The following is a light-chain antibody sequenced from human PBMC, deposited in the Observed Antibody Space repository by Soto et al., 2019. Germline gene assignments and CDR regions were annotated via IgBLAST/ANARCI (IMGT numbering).Light chain of an antibody. Sequence: EIVMTQSPATLSVSPGERATLSCRASQSVSSNLAWYQQKPGQAPSPRIYVASTRATGIPARFSSSGSGTEFTLTISSLQSEDFAVYSCQHYNNWPPLTFGGGTKVEIK. CDR1: QSVSSN. V-gene: IGKV3-15*01. CDR2: VAS. J-gene: IGKJ4*01. CDR3: QHYNNWPPLT.